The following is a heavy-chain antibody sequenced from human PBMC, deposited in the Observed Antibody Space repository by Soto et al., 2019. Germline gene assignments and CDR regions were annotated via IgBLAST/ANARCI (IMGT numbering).Heavy chain of an antibody. V-gene: IGHV3-74*01. CDR2: INTDGSDT. J-gene: IGHJ4*02. Sequence: GGSLRLSCAASGFTFSSYWMHWVRQAPGKGLVWVSHINTDGSDTTYADSVKGRFAISRDNAKNTLYLQMNSLRAEDTAVYYCARTGYYYDTRGYDFDYWGQGILVTVSS. CDR3: ARTGYYYDTRGYDFDY. D-gene: IGHD3-22*01. CDR1: GFTFSSYW.